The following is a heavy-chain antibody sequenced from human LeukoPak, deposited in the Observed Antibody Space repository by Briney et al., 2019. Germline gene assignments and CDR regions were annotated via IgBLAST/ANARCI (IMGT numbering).Heavy chain of an antibody. CDR1: GFTFSNYA. CDR2: ITGGGITT. CDR3: AKRTDREPGYFDY. D-gene: IGHD1-26*01. J-gene: IGHJ4*02. Sequence: GGSLRLSCAASGFTFSNYAMNWVRQAPGKGPEWVSGITGGGITTYYAGSVSGRFTISRDNSKTTLYLQMDSLRAEDTAVYYCAKRTDREPGYFDYWGQGSLVTVSS. V-gene: IGHV3-23*01.